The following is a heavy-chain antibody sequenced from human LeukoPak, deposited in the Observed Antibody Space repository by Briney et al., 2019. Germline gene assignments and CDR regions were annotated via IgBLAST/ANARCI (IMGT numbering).Heavy chain of an antibody. CDR2: IYYSGST. J-gene: IGHJ4*02. CDR3: ARGVGTGFGELLSGQFDY. V-gene: IGHV4-59*01. Sequence: SETLSLTCTVSGGSISSYYWSWIRQPPGKGLEWIGYIYYSGSTNYNPSLKSRVTISVDTSKNQFSLKLSSVTAADTAVYYCARGVGTGFGELLSGQFDYWGQGTLVTVSS. D-gene: IGHD3-10*01. CDR1: GGSISSYY.